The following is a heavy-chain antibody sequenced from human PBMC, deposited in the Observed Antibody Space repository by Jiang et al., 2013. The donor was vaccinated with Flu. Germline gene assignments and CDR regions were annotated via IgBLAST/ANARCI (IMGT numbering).Heavy chain of an antibody. CDR2: ISPFLDVT. CDR3: ARVIFYYDTNGFEASYFDN. J-gene: IGHJ4*02. D-gene: IGHD3-22*01. V-gene: IGHV1-69*04. Sequence: SGAEVKKPGSSVKVSCKVSGGTFNTYTFTWVRQAPGHGLEWMVRISPFLDVTTCAHNFQDRVTITADKSTSTVNMELTSLRSEDTAIYYCARVIFYYDTNGFEASYFDNWGQGTLVTISS. CDR1: GGTFNTYT.